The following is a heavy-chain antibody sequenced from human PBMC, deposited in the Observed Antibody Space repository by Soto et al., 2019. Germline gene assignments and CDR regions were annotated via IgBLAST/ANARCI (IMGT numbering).Heavy chain of an antibody. V-gene: IGHV3-30*02. Sequence: GGSLRLSCVGSGFIFSNNGMNWVRQTPGKGLEWVAFMSYDGSDTFYAESVKGRFTISRDNSKNTLFLHMSNLRAEDTAMYYCTIVRVADSALDHWGQGTLVTVSS. D-gene: IGHD3-10*02. CDR1: GFIFSNNG. CDR2: MSYDGSDT. CDR3: TIVRVADSALDH. J-gene: IGHJ4*02.